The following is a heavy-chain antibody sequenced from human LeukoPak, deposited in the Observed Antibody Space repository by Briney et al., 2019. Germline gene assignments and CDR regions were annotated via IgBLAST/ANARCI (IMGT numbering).Heavy chain of an antibody. CDR3: AKDRSKHEVIDY. V-gene: IGHV3-30*02. J-gene: IGHJ4*02. CDR1: GFTFSSYG. CDR2: IRYDGSNK. Sequence: PGGSLRLSCAASGFTFSSYGMHWVRQAPGKGLEWVAFIRYDGSNKYYADSVKGRFTISRGNSKNTLYLQMNSLGAEDTAVYYCAKDRSKHEVIDYGREGTVVTVSS. D-gene: IGHD2-2*01.